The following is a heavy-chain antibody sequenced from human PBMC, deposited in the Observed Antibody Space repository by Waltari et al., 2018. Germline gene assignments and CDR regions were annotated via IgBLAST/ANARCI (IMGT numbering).Heavy chain of an antibody. Sequence: EVRLVESGGGLVQPGGSLRLSCAASGFAFANYGMSWVRQAPGKGVEGVSKIRGRGGTTYYADSVKGRFTMSKDNSKNTLFLQMNSLRVDDTADYYCAKSSGSYYEVFDYWGRGTLVTVSS. CDR2: IRGRGGTT. CDR1: GFAFANYG. CDR3: AKSSGSYYEVFDY. V-gene: IGHV3-23*04. J-gene: IGHJ4*02. D-gene: IGHD1-26*01.